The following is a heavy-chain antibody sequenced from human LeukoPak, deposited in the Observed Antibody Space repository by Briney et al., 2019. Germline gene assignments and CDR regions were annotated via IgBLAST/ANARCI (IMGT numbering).Heavy chain of an antibody. V-gene: IGHV4-59*08. D-gene: IGHD1-26*01. CDR2: IYYSGST. J-gene: IGHJ4*02. Sequence: SETLSLTCTVSGGSISPYYWSWIRQPPGKGLEWIGYIYYSGSTSYNPSLNSRVTISVDTSKSQFSLKLSSMTAADTAVYYCARHGGGGESYPRVFDSWGRGNLVTVSS. CDR1: GGSISPYY. CDR3: ARHGGGGESYPRVFDS.